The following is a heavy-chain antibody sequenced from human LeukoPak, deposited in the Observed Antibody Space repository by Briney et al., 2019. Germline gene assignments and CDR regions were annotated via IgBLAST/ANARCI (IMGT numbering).Heavy chain of an antibody. J-gene: IGHJ6*03. CDR2: IGSISSYI. CDR3: ARDFWSLIAAAGTFYYYYMDV. CDR1: GFTFSSYS. D-gene: IGHD6-13*01. V-gene: IGHV3-21*01. Sequence: MSGGSPRLSCAASGFTFSSYSMNWVRQAPGKGLEWVSSIGSISSYIYYADSVKGRFTISRDNAKNSLYLQMNSLRAEDTAVYYCARDFWSLIAAAGTFYYYYMDVWGKGTTVTVSS.